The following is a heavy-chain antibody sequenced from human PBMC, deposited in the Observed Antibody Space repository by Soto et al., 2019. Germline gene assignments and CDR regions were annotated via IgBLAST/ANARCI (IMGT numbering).Heavy chain of an antibody. CDR2: ISTSSSYT. J-gene: IGHJ4*02. CDR1: GFTFSDFY. Sequence: PGGSLRLSCAASGFTFSDFYMNWIRQAPGKGLEWVSYISTSSSYTDYADSVKGRFTISRDNAKSSLSLQMNSLRAEDTAVYYCAKGKIAAHGTALDYWGQGTLVTVSS. CDR3: AKGKIAAHGTALDY. V-gene: IGHV3-11*06. D-gene: IGHD6-13*01.